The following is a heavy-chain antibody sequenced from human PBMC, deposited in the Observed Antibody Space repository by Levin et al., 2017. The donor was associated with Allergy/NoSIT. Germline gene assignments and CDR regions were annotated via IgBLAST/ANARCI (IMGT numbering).Heavy chain of an antibody. CDR3: TRDSLGMTTPVYGMDV. J-gene: IGHJ6*02. V-gene: IGHV3-49*03. D-gene: IGHD1-1*01. CDR1: GFTFGDYA. Sequence: GGSLRLSCTASGFTFGDYAMSWFRQAPGKGLEWVGFIRSKAYGGTTEYAASVKGRFTISRDDSKSIAYLQMNSLKTEDTAVYYCTRDSLGMTTPVYGMDVWGQGTTVTVSS. CDR2: IRSKAYGGTT.